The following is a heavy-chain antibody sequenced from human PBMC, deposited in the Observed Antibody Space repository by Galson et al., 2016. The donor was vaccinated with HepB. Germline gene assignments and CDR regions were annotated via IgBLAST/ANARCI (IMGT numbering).Heavy chain of an antibody. CDR2: IYGGGDT. CDR1: GFTVSNNY. J-gene: IGHJ5*02. D-gene: IGHD3-16*01. Sequence: SLRLSCAASGFTVSNNYMSWVRQAPGKGLEWVSVIYGGGDTFYSDSVKGRFTISRDNYKNTVFLQMNSLRAEDTAVYYCARTTLDYLDHWGQGALVSVSS. CDR3: ARTTLDYLDH. V-gene: IGHV3-53*01.